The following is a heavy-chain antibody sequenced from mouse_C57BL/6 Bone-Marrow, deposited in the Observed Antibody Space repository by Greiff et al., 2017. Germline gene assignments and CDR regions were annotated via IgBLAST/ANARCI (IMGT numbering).Heavy chain of an antibody. Sequence: VQRVESGPGLVQPSQSLSITCTVSGFSLTSYGVHWVRQSPGKGLEWLGVIWSGGSTDYNAAFISRLSISKDNSKSQVFFKMNSLQADDTAIYYCARNGVSGRGFAYWGQGTLVTVSA. D-gene: IGHD6-2*01. CDR3: ARNGVSGRGFAY. J-gene: IGHJ3*01. CDR1: GFSLTSYG. CDR2: IWSGGST. V-gene: IGHV2-2*01.